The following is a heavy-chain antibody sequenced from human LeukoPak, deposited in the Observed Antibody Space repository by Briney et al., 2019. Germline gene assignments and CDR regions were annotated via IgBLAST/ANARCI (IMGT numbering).Heavy chain of an antibody. V-gene: IGHV4-38-2*01. CDR2: IYHSGST. CDR3: AGITMVRGPTDY. J-gene: IGHJ4*02. Sequence: PSETLSLTCAVYGGSFSGYYWGWIRQPPGKGLEWIGSIYHSGSTYYNPSLKSRVTISVDTSKNQFSLKLSSVTAADTAVYYCAGITMVRGPTDYWGQGTLVTVSS. D-gene: IGHD3-10*01. CDR1: GGSFSGYY.